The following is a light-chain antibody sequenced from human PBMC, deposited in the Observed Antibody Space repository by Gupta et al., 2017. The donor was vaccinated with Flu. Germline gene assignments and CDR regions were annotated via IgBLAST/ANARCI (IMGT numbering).Light chain of an antibody. CDR2: AAS. V-gene: IGKV1-12*01. J-gene: IGKJ1*01. CDR3: RQYNNFPRT. CDR1: RGISSW. Sequence: PSPVSATVGDRVTITCRASRGISSWLAWYQLKPGKAPKVLVYAASSLQSGVPSRFSGSGSGTDFSLTISSLQPEDSATYYCRQYNNFPRTFGQGTKVEIK.